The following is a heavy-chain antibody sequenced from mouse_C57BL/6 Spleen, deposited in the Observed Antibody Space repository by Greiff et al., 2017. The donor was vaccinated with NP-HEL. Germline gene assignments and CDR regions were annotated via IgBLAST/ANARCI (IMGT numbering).Heavy chain of an antibody. D-gene: IGHD2-4*01. Sequence: VKLMESGAELVKPGASVKISCKASGYAFSSYWMNWVKQRPGKGLEWIGQIYPGDGDTNYNGKFKGKATLTADKSSSTAYMQLSSRTSEDSAVYFCARRSYDDYDEVAYWGQGTLVTVSA. CDR3: ARRSYDDYDEVAY. CDR2: IYPGDGDT. CDR1: GYAFSSYW. V-gene: IGHV1-80*01. J-gene: IGHJ3*01.